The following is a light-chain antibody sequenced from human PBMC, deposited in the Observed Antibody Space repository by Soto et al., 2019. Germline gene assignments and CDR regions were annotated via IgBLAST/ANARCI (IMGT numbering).Light chain of an antibody. CDR3: QQYGSPWT. CDR1: QSVWSSL. J-gene: IGKJ1*01. V-gene: IGKV3-20*01. CDR2: GAS. Sequence: ETVLTQSPGTLSLSPGERATLSCRASQSVWSSLLAWYQHKPGQAPRLLIYGASSRATGIPDRFSGSGSGTEFTLTISRLEPEDFAVYYCQQYGSPWTFGPGTKVEIK.